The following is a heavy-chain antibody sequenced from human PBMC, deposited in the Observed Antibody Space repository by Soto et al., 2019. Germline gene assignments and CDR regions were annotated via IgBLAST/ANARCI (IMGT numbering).Heavy chain of an antibody. CDR3: AKVPRVATISSRYYYYYGMDV. CDR2: ISGSGGST. V-gene: IGHV3-23*01. J-gene: IGHJ6*02. Sequence: EVQLLESGGGLVQPGGSLRLSCAASGFTFSSYAMSWVRQAPGKGLEWVSAISGSGGSTYYADSVKGRFTISRDNSKNTLYLQMNSLRAEDTAVYYCAKVPRVATISSRYYYYYGMDVWGQGTTVTVSS. D-gene: IGHD5-12*01. CDR1: GFTFSSYA.